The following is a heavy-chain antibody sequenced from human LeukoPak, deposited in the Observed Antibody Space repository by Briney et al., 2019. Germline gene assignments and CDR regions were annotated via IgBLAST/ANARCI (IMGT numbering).Heavy chain of an antibody. CDR1: GFTFSSYG. CDR2: TSYDGSNK. Sequence: GRSLRLFCAASGFTFSSYGMHWVRQAPGKGLEWVAVTSYDGSNKYYVDSVKGRFTISRDNSKNTLYLQMNSLRAEDTAVYYCAKPEPYDSSGYYYDYWGQGTLVTVSS. CDR3: AKPEPYDSSGYYYDY. D-gene: IGHD3-22*01. J-gene: IGHJ4*02. V-gene: IGHV3-30*18.